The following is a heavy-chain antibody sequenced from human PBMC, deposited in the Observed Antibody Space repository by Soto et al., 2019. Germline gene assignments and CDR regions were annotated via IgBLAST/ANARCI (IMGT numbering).Heavy chain of an antibody. V-gene: IGHV3-74*01. CDR3: ARDAVQSGGLWVYYYYGMDV. CDR2: INSDGSST. J-gene: IGHJ6*02. D-gene: IGHD1-1*01. CDR1: GFTFSSYW. Sequence: GGSLRLSCAASGFTFSSYWMHWVRQAPGKGLVWVSRINSDGSSTSYADSVRGRFTISRDNAKNTLYLQMNSLRAEDTAVYYCARDAVQSGGLWVYYYYGMDVWGQGTTVTVSS.